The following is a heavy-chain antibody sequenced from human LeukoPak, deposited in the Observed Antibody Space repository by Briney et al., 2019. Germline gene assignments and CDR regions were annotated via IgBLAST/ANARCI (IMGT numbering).Heavy chain of an antibody. CDR3: SREGEVGSHHYYFMDV. Sequence: SETLSLTCTVSGGSISSYYWSWIRQPPGKGLEWIGYIYYSGSTNYNPSLKSRVTISVDTSKNQFSLKLSSVTAADTAVYYCSREGEVGSHHYYFMDVWGKGTTVTVSS. V-gene: IGHV4-59*01. J-gene: IGHJ6*03. D-gene: IGHD1-26*01. CDR1: GGSISSYY. CDR2: IYYSGST.